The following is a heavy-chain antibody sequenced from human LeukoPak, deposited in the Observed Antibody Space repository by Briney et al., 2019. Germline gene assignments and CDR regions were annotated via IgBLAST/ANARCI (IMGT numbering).Heavy chain of an antibody. Sequence: SETLSLTCAVYGGSFSGYYWSWIRQPPGKGLEWIGEINHSGSTNYNPSLKSRVTISVDTSKNQFSLKLSSVTGADTAVYYCASKLRKFDYWGQGTLVTVSS. CDR3: ASKLRKFDY. V-gene: IGHV4-34*01. CDR1: GGSFSGYY. D-gene: IGHD1-7*01. CDR2: INHSGST. J-gene: IGHJ4*02.